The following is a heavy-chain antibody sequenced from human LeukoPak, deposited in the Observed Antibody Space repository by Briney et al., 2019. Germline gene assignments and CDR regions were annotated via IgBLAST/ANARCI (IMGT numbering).Heavy chain of an antibody. J-gene: IGHJ3*02. Sequence: SETLSLTCAVYGGSFSGYYWSWICQPPGKGLEWIGEINHSGSTNYNLSLKSRVTISVDTSKNQFSLKLSSVTAADTAVYYCARVYDSSGDDAFDIWGQGTMVTVSS. V-gene: IGHV4-34*01. CDR1: GGSFSGYY. CDR2: INHSGST. D-gene: IGHD3-22*01. CDR3: ARVYDSSGDDAFDI.